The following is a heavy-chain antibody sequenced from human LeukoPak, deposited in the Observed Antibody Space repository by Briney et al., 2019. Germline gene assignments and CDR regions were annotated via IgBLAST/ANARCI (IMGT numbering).Heavy chain of an antibody. CDR3: ARNYYGSGSYYNGGDY. D-gene: IGHD3-10*01. V-gene: IGHV1-2*02. J-gene: IGHJ4*02. CDR2: INPNSGGT. Sequence: ASVKVSCKASGYTFTGYYMHRVRQAPGQGLEWMGWINPNSGGTNYAQKFQGRVTMTRDTSISTAYMELSRLRSDDTAVYYCARNYYGSGSYYNGGDYWGQGTLVTVSS. CDR1: GYTFTGYY.